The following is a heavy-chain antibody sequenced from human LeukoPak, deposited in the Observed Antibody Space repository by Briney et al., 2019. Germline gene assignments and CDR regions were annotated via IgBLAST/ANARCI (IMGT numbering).Heavy chain of an antibody. CDR2: IKQEGSEK. D-gene: IGHD3-22*01. J-gene: IGHJ1*01. CDR3: ARDTPKYYYDSSGYYPAEYFQH. CDR1: GFTFSSYW. Sequence: PGGSLRLSCAASGFTFSSYWMSWARQAPGKGLEGVANIKQEGSEKYYVDSVKGRFTISRDNAKNSLYLQMNSLRAEDTAVYYCARDTPKYYYDSSGYYPAEYFQHWGQGTLVTVSS. V-gene: IGHV3-7*01.